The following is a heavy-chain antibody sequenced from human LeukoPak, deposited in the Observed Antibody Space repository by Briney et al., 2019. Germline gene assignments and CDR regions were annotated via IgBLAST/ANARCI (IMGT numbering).Heavy chain of an antibody. CDR2: IKQDGSDK. Sequence: GGSLRLSCAASGFTFSAYWMSWARQAPGKGLEWVANIKQDGSDKYYVDSVKGRFTISRDNTKKSLYLHMNGLRAEDTALYFCARDHYYDSSPHFEGYFDYWGQGALVTLSS. V-gene: IGHV3-7*01. CDR3: ARDHYYDSSPHFEGYFDY. J-gene: IGHJ4*02. CDR1: GFTFSAYW. D-gene: IGHD3-22*01.